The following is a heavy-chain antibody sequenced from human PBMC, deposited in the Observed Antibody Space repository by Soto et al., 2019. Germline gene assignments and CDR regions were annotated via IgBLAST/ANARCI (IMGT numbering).Heavy chain of an antibody. J-gene: IGHJ5*02. D-gene: IGHD3-10*01. CDR3: AREWDYYASRTYSNWFDP. Sequence: QVQLVQSGAEVKKPGASVKVSCKASGYTFTSYGLTWVRQAPGQGPEWMGWISPYNGNTNYAQKFQGRVTMTTDTSTSTAYMELRSLRYDDTAVYYCAREWDYYASRTYSNWFDPWGQGTLVTVSS. CDR2: ISPYNGNT. V-gene: IGHV1-18*01. CDR1: GYTFTSYG.